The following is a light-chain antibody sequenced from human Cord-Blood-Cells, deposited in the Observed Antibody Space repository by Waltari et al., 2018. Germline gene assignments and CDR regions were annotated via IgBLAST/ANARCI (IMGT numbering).Light chain of an antibody. CDR3: QQYYSTPIT. CDR1: QSVLYSSNNKNY. Sequence: DIVMTQAPYSLAVSLGRKTTIKCQSSQSVLYSSNNKNYLAWYQQKPGQPPKLRIYWASTRESGVPDRFSGSGSGTDFTLTISSLQAEDVAVYYCQQYYSTPITFGQGTRLEIK. CDR2: WAS. V-gene: IGKV4-1*01. J-gene: IGKJ5*01.